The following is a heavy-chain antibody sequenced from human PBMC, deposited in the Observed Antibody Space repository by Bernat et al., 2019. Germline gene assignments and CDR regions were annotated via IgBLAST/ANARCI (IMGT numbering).Heavy chain of an antibody. CDR2: ISSSSSTI. Sequence: EVQLVESGGGLVQPGGSLRLSCAASGFTFSSYSMNWVRQAPGKGLEWVSYISSSSSTIYYADSVKGRFTISRDNAKNSLYLQMISLRAEDTAVYYCARDSAIVGATSWAFDIWGQGTMVTVSS. CDR1: GFTFSSYS. CDR3: ARDSAIVGATSWAFDI. J-gene: IGHJ3*02. D-gene: IGHD1-26*01. V-gene: IGHV3-48*01.